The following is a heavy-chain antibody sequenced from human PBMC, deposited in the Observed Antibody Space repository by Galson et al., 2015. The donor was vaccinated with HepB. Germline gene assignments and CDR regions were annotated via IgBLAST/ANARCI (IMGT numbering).Heavy chain of an antibody. CDR2: INHSGST. V-gene: IGHV4-34*01. Sequence: ETLSLTCAVYGGSFSGYYWSWIRQPPGKGLEWIGEINHSGSTNYNPSLKSRVTISVDTSKNQFSLKLSSVTAADTAVYYCARWRAVTTDSYYFDYWGQGTLVTVSS. CDR3: ARWRAVTTDSYYFDY. J-gene: IGHJ4*02. D-gene: IGHD4-17*01. CDR1: GGSFSGYY.